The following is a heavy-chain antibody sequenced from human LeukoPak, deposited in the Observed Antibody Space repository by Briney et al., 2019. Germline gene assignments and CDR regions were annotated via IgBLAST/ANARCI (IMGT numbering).Heavy chain of an antibody. CDR2: ISWDDDK. J-gene: IGHJ5*02. Sequence: SGPTLVNPTQTLTLTCTFSGFSLSTRGLGVGWIRQPPVKALEWLTLISWDDDKRYSPSLKSRLTIIKDTSKNQVVLKMTNMDPVDTATYYCAHTYTAMVYNWFDPWGQGTLVTVSS. D-gene: IGHD5-18*01. CDR1: GFSLSTRGLG. V-gene: IGHV2-5*02. CDR3: AHTYTAMVYNWFDP.